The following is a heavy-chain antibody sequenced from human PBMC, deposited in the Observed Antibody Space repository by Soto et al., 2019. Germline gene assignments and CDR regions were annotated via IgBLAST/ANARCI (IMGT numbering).Heavy chain of an antibody. CDR3: ARYSFNRGYWDYFDY. J-gene: IGHJ4*02. V-gene: IGHV4-31*03. D-gene: IGHD5-12*01. CDR2: IFFSGNT. Sequence: SETLSLTCTVSGASVNSGDFHWSWIRQRPGAGLEWIGYIFFSGNTYYNPSLRGRLTISMDTSKNLFSMMLTSMTAADSAVYYCARYSFNRGYWDYFDYWGQGTLVTVSS. CDR1: GASVNSGDFH.